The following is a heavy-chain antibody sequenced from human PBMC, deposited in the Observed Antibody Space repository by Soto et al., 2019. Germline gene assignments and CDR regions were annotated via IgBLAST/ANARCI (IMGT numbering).Heavy chain of an antibody. CDR1: GFTVSSNY. CDR2: IYSGGST. D-gene: IGHD2-2*01. J-gene: IGHJ4*02. CDR3: ASRLGYCSSTSCPPDY. Sequence: PGGSLRLSCAASGFTVSSNYMSWVRQAPGKGLEWVSVIYSGGSTYYADSVKGRFTISRDNSKNTLYLQMNSLRAEDTAVYYCASRLGYCSSTSCPPDYWGQGTLVTVSS. V-gene: IGHV3-66*01.